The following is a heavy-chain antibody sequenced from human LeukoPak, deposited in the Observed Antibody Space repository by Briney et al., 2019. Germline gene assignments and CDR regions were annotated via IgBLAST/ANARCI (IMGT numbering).Heavy chain of an antibody. CDR2: INQDGSEK. Sequence: GGSLRLSCAASGFTFSSYWMSWVRQAPGKGLEWVANINQDGSEKYYLDSVKGRFTISRDNAKNSLHLQMTSLGAEDTAVYYCATLLSGYDWAFDYWGQGTLVTVSS. CDR3: ATLLSGYDWAFDY. D-gene: IGHD5-12*01. CDR1: GFTFSSYW. V-gene: IGHV3-7*01. J-gene: IGHJ4*02.